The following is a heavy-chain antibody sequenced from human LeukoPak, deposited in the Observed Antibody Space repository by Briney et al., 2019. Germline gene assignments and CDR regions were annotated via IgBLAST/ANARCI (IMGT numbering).Heavy chain of an antibody. CDR2: IIAYNGNT. D-gene: IGHD2-2*02. J-gene: IGHJ4*02. Sequence: ASVKVSCKASGYTFTSYGISWVRQAPGQGLEWMGWIIAYNGNTNYAQKLQGRVTMTTDTSTSTAYMELRSLRSDDTAVYYCARVGCSSTSCYKGGGTIFDYWGQGTLVTVSS. V-gene: IGHV1-18*01. CDR1: GYTFTSYG. CDR3: ARVGCSSTSCYKGGGTIFDY.